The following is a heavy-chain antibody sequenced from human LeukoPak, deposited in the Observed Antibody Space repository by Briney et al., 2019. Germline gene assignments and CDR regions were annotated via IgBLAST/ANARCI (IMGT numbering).Heavy chain of an antibody. Sequence: ASVKVSCKASGYTFTGYCMHWVRQAPGQGLEWMGWINPNSGGTNYAQKFQGWVTMTRDTSISTAYMELSRLRSDDTAVYYCARVSKGDYGSGSYLFDYWGQGTLVTVSS. V-gene: IGHV1-2*04. CDR1: GYTFTGYC. CDR3: ARVSKGDYGSGSYLFDY. D-gene: IGHD3-10*01. J-gene: IGHJ4*02. CDR2: INPNSGGT.